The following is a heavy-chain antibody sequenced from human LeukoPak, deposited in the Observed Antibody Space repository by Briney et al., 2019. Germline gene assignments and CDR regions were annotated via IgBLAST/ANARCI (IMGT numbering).Heavy chain of an antibody. D-gene: IGHD6-6*01. Sequence: ASVKVSCKASGYTFTSYAMHWVRQAPGQRLEWMGWINAGNGNTKYSQKFQGRVTITRDTSASTAYMELSSLRSEDTAVYYCASIERPTPKKYSSSSGGDYWGQGTLVTVSS. CDR1: GYTFTSYA. CDR2: INAGNGNT. V-gene: IGHV1-3*01. J-gene: IGHJ4*02. CDR3: ASIERPTPKKYSSSSGGDY.